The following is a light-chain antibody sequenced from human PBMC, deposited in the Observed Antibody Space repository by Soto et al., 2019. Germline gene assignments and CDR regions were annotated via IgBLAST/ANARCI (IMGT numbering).Light chain of an antibody. V-gene: IGKV3-20*01. J-gene: IGKJ5*01. CDR2: GAS. Sequence: IVLTQSPDTLSFSPGERATLSCRASQSVGTRLAWYQHKTGQAPSLLMSGASSRATGIPDRFSGSGSEKDFTLTISRLEPEDFALYYCQHYQVGQPIAFGRGTRMEIK. CDR1: QSVGTRL. CDR3: QHYQVGQPIA.